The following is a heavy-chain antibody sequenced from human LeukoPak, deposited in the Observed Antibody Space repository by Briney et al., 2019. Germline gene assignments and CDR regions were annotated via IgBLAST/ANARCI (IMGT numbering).Heavy chain of an antibody. Sequence: SETLSLTCTVSGGSISSSGYYWGWIRQPSGKGLEWIGTIYYSGSTYYNPSLNSRVTISVDTSKNQFSLELSSVTAADTAVYYCARTGNTAVPPYFDYWGQGALVTVSS. V-gene: IGHV4-39*01. CDR1: GGSISSSGYY. CDR3: ARTGNTAVPPYFDY. J-gene: IGHJ4*02. D-gene: IGHD3-10*01. CDR2: IYYSGST.